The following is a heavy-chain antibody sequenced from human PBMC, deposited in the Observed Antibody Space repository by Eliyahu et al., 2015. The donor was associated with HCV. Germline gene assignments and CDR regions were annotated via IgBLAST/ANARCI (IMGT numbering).Heavy chain of an antibody. Sequence: QVQLQQWGAGLLKPSETLSLTCAVYGGSFSGYYWSWIRQPPGKGLEWIGEINHSGSTNYNPSLKSRVTISLDTSKNQFSLTLSSVTAADTAVYYCANSQQSPYGMDVWGQGTTVTVSS. V-gene: IGHV4-34*01. J-gene: IGHJ6*02. CDR2: INHSGST. CDR3: ANSQQSPYGMDV. D-gene: IGHD2/OR15-2a*01. CDR1: GGSFSGYY.